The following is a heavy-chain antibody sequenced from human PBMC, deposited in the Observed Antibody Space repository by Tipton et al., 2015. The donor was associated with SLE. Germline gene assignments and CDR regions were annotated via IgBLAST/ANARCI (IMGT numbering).Heavy chain of an antibody. CDR2: INHSGST. CDR1: GESFLGYF. Sequence: GLVKPSETLSLTCGVYGESFLGYFWTWIRQPPGKGLEWIGEINHSGSTNYNPSLKSRVTFSVDSSKNQFSLKLTSVTAADTAVYYCARDSPTVAGTFDSWGQGTLVIVSA. CDR3: ARDSPTVAGTFDS. V-gene: IGHV4-34*01. D-gene: IGHD6-19*01. J-gene: IGHJ4*02.